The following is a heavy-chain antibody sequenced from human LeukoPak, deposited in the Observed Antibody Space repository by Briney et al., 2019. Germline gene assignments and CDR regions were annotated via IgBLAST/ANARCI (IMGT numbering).Heavy chain of an antibody. V-gene: IGHV4-38-2*02. J-gene: IGHJ4*02. CDR2: IYHSGRT. Sequence: SETLSLTCTVSGYSISSGYYWGWIRQPPGKGLEWIGIIYHSGRTDYNPSLKSRVTISEDTSKNQFSLKLSSVTAADTAVYYCARGRYYFDYWGQGTLVTVSS. CDR1: GYSISSGYY. CDR3: ARGRYYFDY.